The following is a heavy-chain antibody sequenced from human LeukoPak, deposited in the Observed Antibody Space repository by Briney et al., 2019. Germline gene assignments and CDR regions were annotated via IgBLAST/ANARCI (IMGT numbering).Heavy chain of an antibody. CDR1: GGSISSGGYY. J-gene: IGHJ5*02. Sequence: SETLSLTCTVSGGSISSGGYYWSWIRQPPGKGLEWIGYIYHSGSTYYNPSLKSRVTISVDRTKNQFSLKLSSVTAADTAVYYCARGSGDSSGYYTQAWGQGTLVTVSS. CDR2: IYHSGST. V-gene: IGHV4-30-2*01. CDR3: ARGSGDSSGYYTQA. D-gene: IGHD3-22*01.